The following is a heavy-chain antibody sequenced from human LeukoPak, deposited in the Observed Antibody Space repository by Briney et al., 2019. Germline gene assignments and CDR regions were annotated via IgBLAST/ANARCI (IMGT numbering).Heavy chain of an antibody. D-gene: IGHD2-15*01. CDR2: IFHRGGT. Sequence: PSETLSLTCTVSNDSISSGDYYWNWIRQPPGKSLEWIGYIFHRGGTSYNPSLKSRILFSVDTSQNQFSLKLSSVTAADTAVYYCVREILYCSGGSCYRGPFDNWGQGTLVTVSA. J-gene: IGHJ4*02. CDR3: VREILYCSGGSCYRGPFDN. V-gene: IGHV4-30-4*01. CDR1: NDSISSGDYY.